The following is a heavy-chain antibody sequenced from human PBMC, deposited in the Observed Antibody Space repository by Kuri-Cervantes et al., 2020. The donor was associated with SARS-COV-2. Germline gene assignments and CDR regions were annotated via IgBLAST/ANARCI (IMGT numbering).Heavy chain of an antibody. D-gene: IGHD5-12*01. CDR2: IRYDGSNK. V-gene: IGHV3-30*02. CDR1: GFTFSNYG. CDR3: AKDQVVAKYYFDY. J-gene: IGHJ4*02. Sequence: GESLKISCAASGFTFSNYGMHWVRQAPGKGLEWVAFIRYDGSNKYYADSVKGRFTISRDNSKSTLYLQMNSLRAEDTAVYYCAKDQVVAKYYFDYWGQGTLVTVSS.